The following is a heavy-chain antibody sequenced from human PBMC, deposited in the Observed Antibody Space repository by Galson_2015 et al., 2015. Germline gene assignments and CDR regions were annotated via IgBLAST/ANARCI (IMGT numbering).Heavy chain of an antibody. Sequence: PALVKPTQPLTLTRTFSGFSLSTSGVGVGWIRQPPGKALEWLALIYWDDDKRYSPSLKSRLTITKDTSKNQVVLTMTNMDPVDTATYYCAHTTYYYVSSGYYDGRFDYWGQGTLVTVSS. CDR3: AHTTYYYVSSGYYDGRFDY. V-gene: IGHV2-5*02. CDR1: GFSLSTSGVG. CDR2: IYWDDDK. D-gene: IGHD3-22*01. J-gene: IGHJ4*02.